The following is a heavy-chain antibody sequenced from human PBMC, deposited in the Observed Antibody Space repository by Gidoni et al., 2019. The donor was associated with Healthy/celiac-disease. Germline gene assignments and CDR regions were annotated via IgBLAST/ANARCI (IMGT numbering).Heavy chain of an antibody. D-gene: IGHD3-3*01. CDR2: INHSGST. V-gene: IGHV4-34*01. J-gene: IGHJ5*02. Sequence: QVQLQQWGAGLLKPSETLSLTCAVYVGSFSGYYWSWIRQPPGKGLEWIGEINHSGSTNYNPSLKSRVTISVDTSKNQFSLKLSSVTAADTAVYYCARGGFDFGGNWFDPWGQGTLVTVSS. CDR1: VGSFSGYY. CDR3: ARGGFDFGGNWFDP.